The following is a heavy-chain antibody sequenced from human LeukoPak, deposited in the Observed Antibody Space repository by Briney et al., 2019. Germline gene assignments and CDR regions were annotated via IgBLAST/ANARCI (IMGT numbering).Heavy chain of an antibody. V-gene: IGHV4-61*01. J-gene: IGHJ2*01. CDR1: GGSISSGSYY. CDR2: VSDSGST. Sequence: SETLSLTCTVSGGSISSGSYYWNWIRQPPGRGLEWIGYVSDSGSTNYNPSLKSRVTISVDTSENQFSLKLSSVTAADTAVYYCARDPVGQPYWFFDLWGRGTLVTVSS. CDR3: ARDPVGQPYWFFDL.